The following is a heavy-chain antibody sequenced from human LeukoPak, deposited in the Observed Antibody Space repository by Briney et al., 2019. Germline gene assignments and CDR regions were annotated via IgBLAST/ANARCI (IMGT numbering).Heavy chain of an antibody. V-gene: IGHV4-39*01. D-gene: IGHD2-15*01. CDR2: IYYSGST. CDR1: GGSISSYY. J-gene: IGHJ4*02. Sequence: PSETLSLTCTVSGGSISSYYWGWIRQPPGKGLEWIGSIYYSGSTYYNPSLKSRVTISVDTSKNQFSPKLSSVTAADTAVYYCARHGACSGGSCYSGVYYFGYWGQGTLVTVSS. CDR3: ARHGACSGGSCYSGVYYFGY.